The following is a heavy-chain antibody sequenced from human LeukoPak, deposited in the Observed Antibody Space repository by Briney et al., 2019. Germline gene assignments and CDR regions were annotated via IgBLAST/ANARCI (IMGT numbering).Heavy chain of an antibody. CDR2: IYYSGST. Sequence: SQTLSLTCTVSGGSISSGGYYWSWIRQHPGKGLEWIGYIYYSGSTYYNPSLKSRVTISVDTSKKQFSLKLTSVTAADTAVYYCARDDYGGNYAFDVWGQGTMVTVSS. J-gene: IGHJ3*01. CDR3: ARDDYGGNYAFDV. CDR1: GGSISSGGYY. V-gene: IGHV4-31*03. D-gene: IGHD4-23*01.